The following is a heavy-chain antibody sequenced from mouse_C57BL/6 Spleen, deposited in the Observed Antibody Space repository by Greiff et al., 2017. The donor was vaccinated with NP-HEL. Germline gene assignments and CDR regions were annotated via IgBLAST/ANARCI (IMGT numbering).Heavy chain of an antibody. V-gene: IGHV2-3*01. CDR3: AKPGDYGSSPWFAY. CDR1: GFSLTSYG. J-gene: IGHJ3*01. D-gene: IGHD1-1*01. Sequence: VQGVESGPGLVAPSQSLSITCTVSGFSLTSYGVSWVRQPPGKGLEWLGVIWGDGSTNYHSARIARLSISKDNSKSQVYLKLNSLQTDDTATYYCAKPGDYGSSPWFAYWGQGTLVTVSA. CDR2: IWGDGST.